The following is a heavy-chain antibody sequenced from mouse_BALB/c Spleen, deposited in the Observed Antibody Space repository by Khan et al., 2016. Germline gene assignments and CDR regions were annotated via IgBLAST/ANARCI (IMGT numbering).Heavy chain of an antibody. V-gene: IGHV3-2*02. CDR1: GYSITSDYA. CDR2: ISYSGST. J-gene: IGHJ2*01. D-gene: IGHD2-2*01. Sequence: EVQLQESGPGLVKPSQSLSLTCTVTGYSITSDYAWNWIRQFPGNKLEWMGYISYSGSTSYNPSLKSRISINRDTSKNQFFLQLNSVTTEDTATYYCARKEDFGYYFDYLRQGTTLTVSS. CDR3: ARKEDFGYYFDY.